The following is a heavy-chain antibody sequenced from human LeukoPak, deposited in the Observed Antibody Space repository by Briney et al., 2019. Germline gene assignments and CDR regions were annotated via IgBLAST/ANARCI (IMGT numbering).Heavy chain of an antibody. D-gene: IGHD3-10*01. CDR1: GFTFSNAC. CDR3: TTAVCAAMVRGVISCWFDP. Sequence: GGSLRLSCAASGFTFSNACMSWVRQAPGKGLEWVGRIKSKTDGGTTDYAAPVKGRLTISRDDSKNTLYLQMNSLKTEDTAVYYCTTAVCAAMVRGVISCWFDPWGQGTLVTVSS. CDR2: IKSKTDGGTT. J-gene: IGHJ5*02. V-gene: IGHV3-15*01.